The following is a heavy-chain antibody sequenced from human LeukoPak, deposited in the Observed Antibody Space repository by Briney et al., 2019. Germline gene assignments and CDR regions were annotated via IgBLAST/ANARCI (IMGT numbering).Heavy chain of an antibody. V-gene: IGHV3-11*04. CDR2: ISSSSSTI. J-gene: IGHJ4*02. Sequence: PGGSLRLSCPASGFTFSDYYMSWIRQAPGKGLEWVSHISSSSSTIYYADSVKGRFTISRDNAKNSLYLQMNSLRVEDTAVYYCAKAPVTTCSGAYCYPFDYWGQGTLVTVSS. D-gene: IGHD2-21*01. CDR3: AKAPVTTCSGAYCYPFDY. CDR1: GFTFSDYY.